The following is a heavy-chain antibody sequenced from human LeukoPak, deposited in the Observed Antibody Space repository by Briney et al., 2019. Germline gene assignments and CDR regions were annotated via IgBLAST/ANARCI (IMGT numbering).Heavy chain of an antibody. D-gene: IGHD3-10*01. J-gene: IGHJ3*02. CDR3: AKIPGTYYYGSGSHRPDAFDI. CDR1: GFTFSSYG. Sequence: GGSLRLSCAASGFTFSSYGMSWVRQAPGKGLEWVSAISGSGGSTYYADSVKGRFTISRDNSKNTLYLQMNSLRAEDTAVYYCAKIPGTYYYGSGSHRPDAFDIWGQGTMVTVSS. V-gene: IGHV3-23*01. CDR2: ISGSGGST.